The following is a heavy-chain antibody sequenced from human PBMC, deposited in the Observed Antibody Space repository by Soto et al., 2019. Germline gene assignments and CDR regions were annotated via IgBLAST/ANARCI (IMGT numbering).Heavy chain of an antibody. D-gene: IGHD2-2*01. V-gene: IGHV3-48*03. J-gene: IGHJ6*02. CDR1: GFTFSSYE. Sequence: PGGSLRLSCAASGFTFSSYEMNWVRQAPGKGLEWVSYISSSGSTIYYADSVKGRFTISRDNAKNSLYLQMNSLRAEDTAVYYCARVGYCSSTSCSRYYYGMDVWGQGTTV. CDR2: ISSSGSTI. CDR3: ARVGYCSSTSCSRYYYGMDV.